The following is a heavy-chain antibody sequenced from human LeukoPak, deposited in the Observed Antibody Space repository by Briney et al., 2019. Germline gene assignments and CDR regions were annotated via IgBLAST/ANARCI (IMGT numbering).Heavy chain of an antibody. CDR2: IIPIFGTA. V-gene: IGHV1-69*13. CDR3: AKSLSSGWYYYFDY. CDR1: GGAFSSYA. D-gene: IGHD6-19*01. J-gene: IGHJ4*02. Sequence: SVKVSCKASGGAFSSYAISLVRQAPGQGLEWMGGIIPIFGTANYAQKFQGRVTITADESTSTAYMELSSLRSEDTAVYYCAKSLSSGWYYYFDYWGQGTLVTVSS.